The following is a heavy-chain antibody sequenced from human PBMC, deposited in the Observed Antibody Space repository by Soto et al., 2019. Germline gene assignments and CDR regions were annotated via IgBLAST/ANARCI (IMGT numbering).Heavy chain of an antibody. V-gene: IGHV3-30-3*01. CDR1: GFTFSSYA. CDR2: ISYDGSNK. Sequence: QVPLVESGGGVVQPGRSLRLSCAASGFTFSSYAMHWVRQAPGKGLEWVAVISYDGSNKYYADSVKGRFTISRDNSKNTLYLQMNSLRAEDTAVYYCARSEEQQLAFDYWGQGTLVTVSS. CDR3: ARSEEQQLAFDY. J-gene: IGHJ4*02. D-gene: IGHD6-13*01.